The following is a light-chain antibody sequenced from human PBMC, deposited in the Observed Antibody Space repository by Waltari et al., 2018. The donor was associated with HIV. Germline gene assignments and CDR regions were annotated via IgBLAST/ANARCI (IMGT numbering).Light chain of an antibody. CDR1: SSDVGGYNY. J-gene: IGLJ3*02. CDR2: EVS. CDR3: SSYTSTSTSE. Sequence: QSALTQPASVSGSPGQSITLSCTGTSSDVGGYNYVPWYQQHPGKAPKLMIYEVSNRPSGVSNRFSGSMSGNTASLTISGLQAEDEADYYCSSYTSTSTSEFGGGTKLTVL. V-gene: IGLV2-14*01.